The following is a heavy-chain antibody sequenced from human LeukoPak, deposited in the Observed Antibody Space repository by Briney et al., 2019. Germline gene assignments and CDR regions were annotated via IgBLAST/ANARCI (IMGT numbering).Heavy chain of an antibody. CDR3: ARGPTISETGYFVY. V-gene: IGHV4-34*01. CDR1: GGSFSTYY. CDR2: INHRGDT. J-gene: IGHJ4*03. D-gene: IGHD1-1*01. Sequence: SETLSLTCAVSGGSFSTYYWSWIRQSPGKGLEWIAEINHRGDTNYNPSVKSRVTISVDTSKNQFSLKITSLTAADTAVYYCARGPTISETGYFVYWGLGTLVTVSS.